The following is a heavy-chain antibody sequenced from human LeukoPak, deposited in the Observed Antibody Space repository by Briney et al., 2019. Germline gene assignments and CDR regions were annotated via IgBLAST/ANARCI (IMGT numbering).Heavy chain of an antibody. CDR1: GFTFSSYW. CDR3: QKVGYYYGSGNLPLQTYYFDY. CDR2: IKQDGSEK. Sequence: GGSLRLSCAASGFTFSSYWMSWVRQAPGKGLEWVANIKQDGSEKYYVDSVKGRFTISRDNAKNSLYLQMNSLRAEDTAVYYCQKVGYYYGSGNLPLQTYYFDYWGQGTLVTVSS. D-gene: IGHD3-10*01. V-gene: IGHV3-7*01. J-gene: IGHJ4*02.